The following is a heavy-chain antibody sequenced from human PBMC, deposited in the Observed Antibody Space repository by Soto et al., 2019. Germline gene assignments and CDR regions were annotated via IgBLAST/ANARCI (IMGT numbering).Heavy chain of an antibody. Sequence: QVQLQESGPGLVKPSETLSLTCTVSGGSISSYYWSWIRQPPGKGLEWIGYIYYSGSTNYNPSLKSRVTISVDTSKNQFSLKLRSVTAADTAVYYCARAPLSRVGPLYDYWGQGTLVTVSS. CDR3: ARAPLSRVGPLYDY. CDR2: IYYSGST. V-gene: IGHV4-59*01. J-gene: IGHJ4*02. CDR1: GGSISSYY. D-gene: IGHD3-16*02.